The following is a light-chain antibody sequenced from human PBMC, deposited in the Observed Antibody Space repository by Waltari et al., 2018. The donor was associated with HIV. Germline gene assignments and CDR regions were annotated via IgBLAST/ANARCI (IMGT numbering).Light chain of an antibody. CDR1: QSVSSSY. Sequence: EIELTQSPGTLSLSPGERATLSCRASQSVSSSYLAWYQQKPGQAPRRLHYGASTRATGIPDRFSGSGSGTDFTLTISRLEPEDFAVYYCQQYGSSLIYTFGQGTKLEIK. V-gene: IGKV3-20*01. CDR2: GAS. CDR3: QQYGSSLIYT. J-gene: IGKJ2*01.